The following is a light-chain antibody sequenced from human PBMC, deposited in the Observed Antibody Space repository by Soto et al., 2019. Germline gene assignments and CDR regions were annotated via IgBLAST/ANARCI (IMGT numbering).Light chain of an antibody. J-gene: IGLJ3*02. CDR1: SGHSSYA. V-gene: IGLV4-69*01. CDR2: LNSDGSH. Sequence: QSVLTQSPSASASLGASVKLTCTLRSGHSSYAIAWHQQQPEKGPRYLMKLNSDGSHSKGDGIPDRFSGSSSGAERFLTIASLQSEDEADYYCQTWGTGPLFGGGTKLTVL. CDR3: QTWGTGPL.